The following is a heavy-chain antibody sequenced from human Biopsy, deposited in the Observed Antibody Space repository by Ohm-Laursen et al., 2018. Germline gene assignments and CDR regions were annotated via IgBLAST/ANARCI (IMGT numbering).Heavy chain of an antibody. J-gene: IGHJ4*02. D-gene: IGHD6-25*01. V-gene: IGHV1-18*01. Sequence: SSVKVSCKASGYKFTSYGMSWVRQAPGQGFEWMGRISGYNGNTNYAQKFQGRITMTIDAATSTGYMDLRSLKSDDTAVYYCTRIAAAGWDDYWGQGTLVTVSS. CDR2: ISGYNGNT. CDR3: TRIAAAGWDDY. CDR1: GYKFTSYG.